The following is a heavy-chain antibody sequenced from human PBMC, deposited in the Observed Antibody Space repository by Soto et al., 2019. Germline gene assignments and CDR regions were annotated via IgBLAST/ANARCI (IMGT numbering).Heavy chain of an antibody. Sequence: SVKVSCKASGGTFSSYAISWARQAPGQGLEWMGGIIPIFGTANYAQKFQGRVTITADESTSTAYMELSSLRSEDTAVYYCARTENLIGAVAGHGAFDIWGQGTMVTVSS. CDR3: ARTENLIGAVAGHGAFDI. D-gene: IGHD6-19*01. V-gene: IGHV1-69*13. J-gene: IGHJ3*02. CDR1: GGTFSSYA. CDR2: IIPIFGTA.